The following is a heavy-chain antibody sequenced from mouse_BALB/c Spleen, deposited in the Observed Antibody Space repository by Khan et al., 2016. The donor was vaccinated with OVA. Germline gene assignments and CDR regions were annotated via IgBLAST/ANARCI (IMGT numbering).Heavy chain of an antibody. Sequence: VQLKESGPELVMPGASVKISCKTSGYTFPEYTVHWVKQSLGKSLDWIGVINPKNGGTAYNQKFKGKATLTVDKSSSTAYMEFRSLTSEDSAVYYCARDAGRSWGQGTSVTVAS. J-gene: IGHJ4*01. CDR2: INPKNGGT. V-gene: IGHV1-18*01. CDR1: GYTFPEYT. CDR3: ARDAGRS. D-gene: IGHD3-3*01.